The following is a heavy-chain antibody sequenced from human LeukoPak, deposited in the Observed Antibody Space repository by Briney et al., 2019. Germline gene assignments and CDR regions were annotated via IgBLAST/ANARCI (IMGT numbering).Heavy chain of an antibody. CDR1: GLAFSSYA. Sequence: PGGSLRLSCAASGLAFSSYAMNWVRQATGKGLEWVSAIGTAGDTYYPGSVKGRFTISRENAKNSLYLQMNSLRAGDTAVYYCARARYSSGWYYFDYWGQGTLVTVSS. D-gene: IGHD6-19*01. V-gene: IGHV3-13*01. J-gene: IGHJ4*02. CDR2: IGTAGDT. CDR3: ARARYSSGWYYFDY.